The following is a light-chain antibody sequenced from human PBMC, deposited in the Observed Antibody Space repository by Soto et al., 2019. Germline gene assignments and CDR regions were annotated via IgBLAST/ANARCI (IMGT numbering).Light chain of an antibody. J-gene: IGKJ5*01. CDR2: CAS. V-gene: IGKV3-15*01. CDR3: QQYNNWSHT. Sequence: TVMTHFPATLSLSPGERATLSCRPGQCVNRNLAWYQQKPGQAPKLLIYCASTRDTGIPDRFSGSGSGTDFTLTISSLQSEDLAVYYCQQYNNWSHTFGQGTRLEIK. CDR1: QCVNRN.